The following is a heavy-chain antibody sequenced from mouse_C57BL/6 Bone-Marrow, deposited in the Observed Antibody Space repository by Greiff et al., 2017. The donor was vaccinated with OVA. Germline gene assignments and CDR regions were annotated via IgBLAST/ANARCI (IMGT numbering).Heavy chain of an antibody. CDR1: GFSLTSYG. CDR3: ARSYSWFAY. Sequence: QVQLQQSGPGLVQPSQILSITCTVSGFSLTSYGVHWVRQSPGKGLEWLGVIWSGGSTDYNAAFISRLSISKDNSKSQVFFKMNSLQADDTAIYYCARSYSWFAYWGQGTLVTVSA. V-gene: IGHV2-2*01. J-gene: IGHJ3*01. CDR2: IWSGGST.